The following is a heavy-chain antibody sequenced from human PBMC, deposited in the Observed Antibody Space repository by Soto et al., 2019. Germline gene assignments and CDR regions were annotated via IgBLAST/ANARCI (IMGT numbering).Heavy chain of an antibody. CDR3: ARGPHLLITIFGVADY. CDR2: INPSGGST. CDR1: GYTFTSYY. Sequence: ASVKVSCKASGYTFTSYYMHWVRQAPGQGLEWMGIINPSGGSTSYAQKFQGRVTMTRDTSTSTVYMELSSLRSEDTAVYYCARGPHLLITIFGVADYWGQGTLVTVSS. D-gene: IGHD3-3*01. J-gene: IGHJ4*02. V-gene: IGHV1-46*03.